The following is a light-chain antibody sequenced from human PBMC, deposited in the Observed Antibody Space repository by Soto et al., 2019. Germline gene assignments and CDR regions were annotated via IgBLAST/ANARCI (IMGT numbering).Light chain of an antibody. V-gene: IGKV1-5*01. CDR1: QSISSW. J-gene: IGKJ3*01. CDR2: DAS. CDR3: QQYNSYLGVT. Sequence: DIQMTQSPSTLSASVGDRVTITCRASQSISSWLAWYQQKPGKAPKLLIHDASSLESGVPSRFSGSGSGTEFTLTITSLQPDDFATYYCQQYNSYLGVTFGPGTKVDIK.